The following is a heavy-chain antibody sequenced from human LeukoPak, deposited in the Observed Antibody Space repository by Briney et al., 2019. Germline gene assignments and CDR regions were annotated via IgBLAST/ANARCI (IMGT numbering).Heavy chain of an antibody. CDR1: XXXFSDYY. Sequence: KTGGSXRLSXXXXXXXFSDYYMSWIRQAPGKGLEWVSYISSSGSTIYYADSVKGRFTISRDNAKNSLYLQMNSLRAEDTAVYYCARSPYDFWSGYYFDYWGQGTLVTVSS. D-gene: IGHD3-3*01. CDR2: ISSSGSTI. V-gene: IGHV3-11*01. CDR3: ARSPYDFWSGYYFDY. J-gene: IGHJ4*02.